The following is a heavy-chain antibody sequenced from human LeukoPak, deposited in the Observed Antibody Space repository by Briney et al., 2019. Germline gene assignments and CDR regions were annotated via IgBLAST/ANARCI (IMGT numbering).Heavy chain of an antibody. V-gene: IGHV4-34*01. CDR3: ARGLHYYYYYGMDV. CDR2: VNHSGST. CDR1: GGSFSGYY. Sequence: SETLSLTCAVYGGSFSGYYWSWIRQPPGKGLEWIGEVNHSGSTNYNPSLKSRVTISVDTSKNQFSLKLSSVTAADTAVYYCARGLHYYYYYGMDVWGQGTTVTVSS. J-gene: IGHJ6*02.